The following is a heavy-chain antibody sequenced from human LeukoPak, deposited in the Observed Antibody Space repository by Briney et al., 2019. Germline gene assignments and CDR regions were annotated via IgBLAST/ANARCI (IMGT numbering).Heavy chain of an antibody. Sequence: PGGSLRLSCAASGFTFSSYAMSWVRQAPGKGLEWVSGISSTGGSTYYADSVKGRFTISRDNSKNTLYLQMDSLTAEDTAVYYCARGYSSLDPWGQGTLATVSS. D-gene: IGHD6-19*01. CDR3: ARGYSSLDP. V-gene: IGHV3-23*01. J-gene: IGHJ5*02. CDR2: ISSTGGST. CDR1: GFTFSSYA.